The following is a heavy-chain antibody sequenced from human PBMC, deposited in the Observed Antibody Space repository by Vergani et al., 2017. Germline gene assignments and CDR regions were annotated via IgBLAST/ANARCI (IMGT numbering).Heavy chain of an antibody. CDR3: ASGKYYSDSTSHFRERYFDV. CDR2: IYNSGNG. Sequence: QMPLQESGPGLVKASETLSLTCTVSGDSIISRSYYWGWIRQPPGKGLEWFGSIYNSGNGDSSSSLKSRVTISADTSKKQFSLRLTSVTAADTAVYYCASGKYYSDSTSHFRERYFDVWGRGTLVTVPS. V-gene: IGHV4-39*01. D-gene: IGHD3-16*01. CDR1: GDSIISRSYY. J-gene: IGHJ2*01.